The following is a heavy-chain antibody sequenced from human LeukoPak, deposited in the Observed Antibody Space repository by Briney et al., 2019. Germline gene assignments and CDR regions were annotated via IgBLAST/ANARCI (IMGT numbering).Heavy chain of an antibody. J-gene: IGHJ4*02. D-gene: IGHD3-22*01. CDR3: ARRNNRYYYDSSGPAGTFDY. CDR2: IYHSGHT. Sequence: SETLSLTCTVSGGSIGSGPYYWTWIRQPPGRGLEWIGYIYHSGHTYYNPSLKSRVTISVDRSKNQFSLGLNSVTTADTAVCYCARRNNRYYYDSSGPAGTFDYWGQGTLVTVSS. CDR1: GGSIGSGPYY. V-gene: IGHV4-30-2*01.